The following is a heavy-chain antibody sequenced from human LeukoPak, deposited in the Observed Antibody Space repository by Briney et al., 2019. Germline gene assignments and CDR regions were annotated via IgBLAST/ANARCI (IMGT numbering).Heavy chain of an antibody. V-gene: IGHV3-23*01. Sequence: GGSLRLSCAASGFTFSNYAMSWVRQAPGKGLEWVSAISASGGSRYYADSVKGRVTISRDNSKNTVHLQMNRLRAEDTAVYICAKDRYDYGNYGYFDNWGQGTLVTVSS. J-gene: IGHJ4*02. CDR1: GFTFSNYA. CDR2: ISASGGSR. D-gene: IGHD3-16*01. CDR3: AKDRYDYGNYGYFDN.